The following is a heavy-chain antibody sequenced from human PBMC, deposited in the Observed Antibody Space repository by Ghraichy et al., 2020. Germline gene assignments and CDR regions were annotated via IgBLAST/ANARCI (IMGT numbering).Heavy chain of an antibody. CDR1: GFSFSTYS. J-gene: IGHJ4*02. Sequence: GGSLRLSCAASGFSFSTYSMNWVRQAPGKGLEWVSSISSSSSYIYYADSVKGRFTISRDNAKNSLYLQMNSLRAEDTAVYYCARAPGGCSGGSCYPYYFDYWGQGALVTVSS. CDR3: ARAPGGCSGGSCYPYYFDY. D-gene: IGHD2-15*01. V-gene: IGHV3-21*01. CDR2: ISSSSSYI.